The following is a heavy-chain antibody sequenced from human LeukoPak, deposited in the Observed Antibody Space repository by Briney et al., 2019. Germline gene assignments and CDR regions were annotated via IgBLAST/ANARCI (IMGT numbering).Heavy chain of an antibody. Sequence: GASVKVSCKASGYPFIGYYLHWVRQAPGQGPEWMGWINPKSGVTEYTPKLQGRVTMTRDMSTSTDYMELSSLRSEDTAVYYCARDNSVGDIAWWFDPWGQGTLVTVSS. CDR2: INPKSGVT. CDR3: ARDNSVGDIAWWFDP. D-gene: IGHD3-10*01. J-gene: IGHJ5*02. V-gene: IGHV1-2*02. CDR1: GYPFIGYY.